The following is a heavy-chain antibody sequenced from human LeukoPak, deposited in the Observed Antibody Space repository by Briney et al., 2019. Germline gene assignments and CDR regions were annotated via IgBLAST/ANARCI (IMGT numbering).Heavy chain of an antibody. V-gene: IGHV3-30*04. CDR3: ARDWGSIVVVPAAPENYFDY. CDR2: ISYDGSNK. CDR1: GFTFSSYA. Sequence: PGGSLRLSCAASGFTFSSYAMHWVHQAPGKGLEWVAVISYDGSNKYYADSVKGRFTISRDNSKNTLYLQMNSLRAEDTAVYYCARDWGSIVVVPAAPENYFDYWGQGTLVTVSS. D-gene: IGHD2-2*01. J-gene: IGHJ4*02.